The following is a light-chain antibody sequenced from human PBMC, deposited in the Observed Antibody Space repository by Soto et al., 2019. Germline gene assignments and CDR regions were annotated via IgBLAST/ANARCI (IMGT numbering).Light chain of an antibody. CDR2: DAS. J-gene: IGKJ1*01. CDR3: QQNNSPWT. Sequence: STLSASVGDRVTITCRASQSISSWLAWYQQKPGKAPKLLIYDASSLESGVPSRFSGSGSGTEFTLTISSLQPDDFATYYCQQNNSPWTFGQGTKV. CDR1: QSISSW. V-gene: IGKV1-5*01.